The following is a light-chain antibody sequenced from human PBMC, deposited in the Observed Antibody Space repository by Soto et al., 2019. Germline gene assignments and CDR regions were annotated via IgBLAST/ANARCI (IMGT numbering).Light chain of an antibody. V-gene: IGKV1-5*03. Sequence: DIQMTQSPSTLSASVGDRVTITCRASQSISSWLAWYQQKPGKAPKLLIYEASSSESGVPSRFSGSGSGTEFTLTISSLQPDDLATYYCQQYNSYPLTFGGGTEVEIK. CDR3: QQYNSYPLT. CDR1: QSISSW. CDR2: EAS. J-gene: IGKJ4*01.